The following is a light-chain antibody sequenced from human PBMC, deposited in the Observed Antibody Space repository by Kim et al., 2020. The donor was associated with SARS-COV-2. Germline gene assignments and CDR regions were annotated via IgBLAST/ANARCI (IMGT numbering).Light chain of an antibody. CDR1: SSDVGDFNY. V-gene: IGLV2-11*01. CDR3: CSYAGIYNWV. Sequence: QSALTQPRSVSGSPGQSVTISCTGSSSDVGDFNYVSWYQQHPGKAPQLMIYEFSKRPSGVPDRFSGSKSGNTASLTISGLQTEDDGDYYCCSYAGIYNWVFGGGTQLTVL. CDR2: EFS. J-gene: IGLJ3*02.